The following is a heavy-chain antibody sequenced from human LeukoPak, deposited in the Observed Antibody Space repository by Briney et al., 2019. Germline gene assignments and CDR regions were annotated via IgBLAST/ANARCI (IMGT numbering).Heavy chain of an antibody. Sequence: ASVKVSCKASGYTFTDYYIHWVRQAPGQGLEWMGWISAYNGNTNYAQKLQGRVTMTTDTSTSTAYMELRSLRSDDTAVYYCARVGSIFGVVIIPRRNDAFDIWGQGTMVTVSS. D-gene: IGHD3-3*01. CDR3: ARVGSIFGVVIIPRRNDAFDI. V-gene: IGHV1-18*04. CDR1: GYTFTDYY. CDR2: ISAYNGNT. J-gene: IGHJ3*02.